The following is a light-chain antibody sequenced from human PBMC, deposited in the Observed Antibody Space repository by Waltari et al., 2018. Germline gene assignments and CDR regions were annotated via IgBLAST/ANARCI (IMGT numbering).Light chain of an antibody. CDR2: DVD. J-gene: IGLJ1*01. CDR1: GSDVGGYIY. Sequence: QSALTQPRSVSGSPGQSVTISCTGSGSDVGGYIYVSCYHHHPGSAPKVVIYDVDKRPSGVPDRFSGSQSGKTASLTISGLQAEDEGDYYCCSYAGRYTFVFGSGTRVTVL. V-gene: IGLV2-11*01. CDR3: CSYAGRYTFV.